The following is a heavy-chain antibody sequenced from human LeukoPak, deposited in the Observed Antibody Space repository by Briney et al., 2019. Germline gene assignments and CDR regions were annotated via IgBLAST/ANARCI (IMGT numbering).Heavy chain of an antibody. Sequence: LSGGSLRLSCLASGFTFSNSWMTWVRQAPGRGLEWVANIKEDGSDKQYVDSVRGRFTISRDNAKNSVSLQMDGLRAEDTAVYHCVRESDVWSGPGIGRPLDVWGKGTTVTVSS. D-gene: IGHD3-3*01. CDR2: IKEDGSDK. CDR1: GFTFSNSW. V-gene: IGHV3-7*01. J-gene: IGHJ6*04. CDR3: VRESDVWSGPGIGRPLDV.